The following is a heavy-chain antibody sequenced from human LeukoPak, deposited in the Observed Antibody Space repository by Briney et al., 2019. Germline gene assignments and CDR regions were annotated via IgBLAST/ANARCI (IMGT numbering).Heavy chain of an antibody. CDR1: GGSISSGGYY. V-gene: IGHV4-31*03. D-gene: IGHD6-19*01. CDR3: ARINSSGWYFDY. J-gene: IGHJ4*02. CDR2: IYYSGST. Sequence: PSQTLSLTRTVSGGSISSGGYYWSWIRQHPGKGLEWIGYIYYSGSTYYNPSLKSRVTISVDTSKNQFSLKLSSVTAADTAVYYCARINSSGWYFDYWGQGTLVTVSS.